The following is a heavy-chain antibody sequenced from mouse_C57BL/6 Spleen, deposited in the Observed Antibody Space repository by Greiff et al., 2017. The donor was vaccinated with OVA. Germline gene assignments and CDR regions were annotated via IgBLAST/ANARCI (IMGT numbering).Heavy chain of an antibody. J-gene: IGHJ2*01. V-gene: IGHV1-82*01. CDR3: ARCLYYFDY. CDR1: GYAFSSSW. Sequence: QVQLQQSGPELVKPGASVKISCKASGYAFSSSWMNWVKQRPGKGLEWIGRIYPGDGDTNYNGKFKGKATLTADKSSSTAYMQLSSLTSEDSSFYFCARCLYYFDYWGQGTTLTVSS. CDR2: IYPGDGDT.